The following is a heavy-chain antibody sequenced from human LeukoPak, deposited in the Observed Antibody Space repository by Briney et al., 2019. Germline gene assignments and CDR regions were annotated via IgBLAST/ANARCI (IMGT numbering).Heavy chain of an antibody. CDR3: TTDALITMVRGVNF. CDR2: ISYDGSNK. CDR1: GFTFSSYA. J-gene: IGHJ4*02. V-gene: IGHV3-30-3*01. Sequence: GGSLRLSCAASGFTFSSYAMHWVRQAPGKGLEWVAVISYDGSNKYYADSVKGRFTISRDNSKNTLYLQMNSLKTEDTAVYYCTTDALITMVRGVNFWGQGTLVTVSS. D-gene: IGHD3-10*01.